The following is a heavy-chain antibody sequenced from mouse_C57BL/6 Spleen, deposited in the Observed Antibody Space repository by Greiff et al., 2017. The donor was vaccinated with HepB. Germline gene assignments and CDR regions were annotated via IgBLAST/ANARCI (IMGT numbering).Heavy chain of an antibody. CDR2: IYPRSGNT. V-gene: IGHV1-81*01. Sequence: VQLQQSGAELARPGASVKLSCKASGYTFTSYGISWVKQRTGQGLEWIGEIYPRSGNTYYNEKFKGKATLTADKSSSTAYMELRSLTSEDSAVYFCARSDYSNYDYAMDYWGQGTSVTVSS. J-gene: IGHJ4*01. CDR3: ARSDYSNYDYAMDY. CDR1: GYTFTSYG. D-gene: IGHD2-5*01.